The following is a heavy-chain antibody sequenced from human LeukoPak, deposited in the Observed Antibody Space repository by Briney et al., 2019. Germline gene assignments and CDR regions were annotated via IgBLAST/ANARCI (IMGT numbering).Heavy chain of an antibody. J-gene: IGHJ4*02. V-gene: IGHV5-51*01. CDR1: GYSFATYW. CDR3: ARTYCGGDCYYSYFDY. Sequence: GESLKISCKGSGYSFATYWIGWVRQMPGKGLGWMGVIYPGDSDTRYSPSFQGQVTISADKSISTAYLQWSILKASDTAMYYCARTYCGGDCYYSYFDYWGQGTLVTVSS. D-gene: IGHD2-21*02. CDR2: IYPGDSDT.